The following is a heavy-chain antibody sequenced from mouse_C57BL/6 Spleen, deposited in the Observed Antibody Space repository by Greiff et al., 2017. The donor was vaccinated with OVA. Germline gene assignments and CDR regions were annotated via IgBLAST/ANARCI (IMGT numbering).Heavy chain of an antibody. CDR2: ISGGGGNT. V-gene: IGHV5-9*01. CDR3: ARHKTGTDFDY. J-gene: IGHJ2*01. CDR1: GFTFSSYT. D-gene: IGHD4-1*01. Sequence: EVKLVESGGGLVKPGGSLKLSCAASGFTFSSYTMSWVRQTPEKRLEWVATISGGGGNTYYPDSVKGRFTISRDNAKNTLYLQMSSLRSEDTALYYCARHKTGTDFDYWGQGTTLTVSS.